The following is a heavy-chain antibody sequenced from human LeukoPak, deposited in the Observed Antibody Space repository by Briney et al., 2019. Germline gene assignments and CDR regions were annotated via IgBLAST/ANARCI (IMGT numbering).Heavy chain of an antibody. J-gene: IGHJ4*02. CDR1: GFTFSNYA. CDR3: ARDLAYSRLDY. CDR2: ISGSGGIT. D-gene: IGHD5-18*01. V-gene: IGHV3-23*01. Sequence: GGSLRLSCAASGFTFSNYAMSWVCQASGKGLEWVSVISGSGGITYYADSVKGRFTISRDNSKNTLYLQMNSLRVEDTAFYYCARDLAYSRLDYWGQGMLVTVSS.